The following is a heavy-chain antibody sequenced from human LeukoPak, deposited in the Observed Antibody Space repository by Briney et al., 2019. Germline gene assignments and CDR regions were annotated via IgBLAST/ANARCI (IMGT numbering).Heavy chain of an antibody. CDR2: ISGSGVKT. Sequence: PGGSLRLSCAASGFTFSSFAMSWVRQTPGEGLEWVSAISGSGVKTHYADSVKGRFTISRDNTKNTLYLLMNSLGAEDTAVYYCAKDPLRDGYDGPFGSWGQGTLVTVSS. CDR1: GFTFSSFA. D-gene: IGHD5-24*01. V-gene: IGHV3-23*01. J-gene: IGHJ4*02. CDR3: AKDPLRDGYDGPFGS.